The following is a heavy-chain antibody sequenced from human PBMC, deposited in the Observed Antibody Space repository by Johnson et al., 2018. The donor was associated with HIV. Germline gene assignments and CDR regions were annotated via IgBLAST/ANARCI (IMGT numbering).Heavy chain of an antibody. CDR1: GFTVSSNY. Sequence: VQLVESGGGLIQPGGSLRLSCAASGFTVSSNYMSWVRQAPGKGLEWVSDIYSGGSTYYADSVKGRFTISRDNSKNTMYLQMNSLRAEDTAVYYCASASPRDAFDIWGQGTMVTVSS. J-gene: IGHJ3*02. V-gene: IGHV3-53*01. CDR3: ASASPRDAFDI. CDR2: IYSGGST.